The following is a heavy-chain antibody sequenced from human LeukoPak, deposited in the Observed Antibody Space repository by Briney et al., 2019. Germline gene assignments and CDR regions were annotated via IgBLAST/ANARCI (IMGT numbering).Heavy chain of an antibody. Sequence: TETLSLTCTVSGGSISSYYWSWIRQPPGKGLEWIGYIYYSGSTNYNPSLKSRVTISVDTSKNQFSLKLSSVTAADTAVYYCAREGSGSYVNWFDPWGQGTLVTVSS. CDR1: GGSISSYY. V-gene: IGHV4-59*01. J-gene: IGHJ5*02. CDR2: IYYSGST. CDR3: AREGSGSYVNWFDP. D-gene: IGHD1-26*01.